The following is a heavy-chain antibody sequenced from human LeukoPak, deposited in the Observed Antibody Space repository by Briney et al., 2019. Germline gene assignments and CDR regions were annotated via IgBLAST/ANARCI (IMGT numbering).Heavy chain of an antibody. CDR2: INPNTGVT. CDR3: ARVGGYCSSTSCYTWNAFDI. CDR1: GYTFTGYY. V-gene: IGHV1-2*02. Sequence: ASVKVSCKASGYTFTGYYMHWVRQAPGQGLTWMGWINPNTGVTNYAQKFQGRVTMTRDTSISTAYMELSRLRSDDTAVYYCARVGGYCSSTSCYTWNAFDIWGQGTMVTVSS. D-gene: IGHD2-2*02. J-gene: IGHJ3*02.